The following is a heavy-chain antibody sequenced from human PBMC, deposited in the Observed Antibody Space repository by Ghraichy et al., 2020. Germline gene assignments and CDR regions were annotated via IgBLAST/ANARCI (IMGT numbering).Heavy chain of an antibody. CDR3: ARGSPTIYDFWSGYYRENFEDY. CDR2: IYYSGST. J-gene: IGHJ4*02. V-gene: IGHV4-31*03. CDR1: GGSISSGGYY. Sequence: SETLSLTCTVSGGSISSGGYYWSWIRQHPGKGLEWIGYIYYSGSTYYNPSLKSRVTISVDTSKNQFSLKLSSVTAADTAVYYCARGSPTIYDFWSGYYRENFEDYWGQGTLVTVSS. D-gene: IGHD3-3*01.